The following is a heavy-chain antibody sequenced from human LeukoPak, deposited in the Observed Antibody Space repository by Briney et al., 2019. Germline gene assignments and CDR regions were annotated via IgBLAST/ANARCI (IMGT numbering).Heavy chain of an antibody. D-gene: IGHD4-23*01. J-gene: IGHJ4*02. Sequence: PSETLSLTCTVSGGSISTYFWSWIRQLPGKGLEWIGYIYYSGSTNYNPSLKSRVTISLDTSKNQFSLKLSSVTAADTAMYYCARVSRGNAVGGDYWGQGTLVTVSS. CDR2: IYYSGST. CDR1: GGSISTYF. V-gene: IGHV4-59*01. CDR3: ARVSRGNAVGGDY.